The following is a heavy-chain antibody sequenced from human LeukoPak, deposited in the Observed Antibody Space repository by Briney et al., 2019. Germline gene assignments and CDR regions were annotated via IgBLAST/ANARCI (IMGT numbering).Heavy chain of an antibody. Sequence: SGGSLRLSCAASGFTFSSYGMHWVRQAPGKGLEWVAVISYDGSNKYYADSVKGRFTISRDNSKNTLYLQMNSLRAEDTAVYYCAKQPYSGSFLDYWGQGTLVTVSS. D-gene: IGHD1-26*01. CDR3: AKQPYSGSFLDY. CDR1: GFTFSSYG. J-gene: IGHJ4*02. V-gene: IGHV3-30*18. CDR2: ISYDGSNK.